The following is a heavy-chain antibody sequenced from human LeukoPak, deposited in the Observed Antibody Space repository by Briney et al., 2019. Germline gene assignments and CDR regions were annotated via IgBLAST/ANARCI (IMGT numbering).Heavy chain of an antibody. CDR3: AREVGYYYDSSGNKRKGGAFDI. D-gene: IGHD3-22*01. CDR1: GVSISSYY. Sequence: SETLSLTCTVSGVSISSYYWSWIRQPPGKGLEWIGYIYYSGSTNYNPSLKSRVTISVDTSKNQFSLKLSSVTAADTAVYYCAREVGYYYDSSGNKRKGGAFDIWGQGTMVTVSS. J-gene: IGHJ3*02. V-gene: IGHV4-59*01. CDR2: IYYSGST.